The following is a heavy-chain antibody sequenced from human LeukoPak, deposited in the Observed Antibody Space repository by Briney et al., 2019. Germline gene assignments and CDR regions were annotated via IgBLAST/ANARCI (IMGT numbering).Heavy chain of an antibody. CDR2: IWSDGTNR. Sequence: PGGSLRLSCAATGFTFNHYAMHWVRRAPGKGLEWVAVIWSDGTNRYYADSVKGRFTISRDDAGKTVYLQMSSLRPEDTGVYYCAKDAQRGFDYSNSLEYWGQGTPVTVST. CDR3: AKDAQRGFDYSNSLEY. CDR1: GFTFNHYA. D-gene: IGHD4-11*01. J-gene: IGHJ4*02. V-gene: IGHV3-33*06.